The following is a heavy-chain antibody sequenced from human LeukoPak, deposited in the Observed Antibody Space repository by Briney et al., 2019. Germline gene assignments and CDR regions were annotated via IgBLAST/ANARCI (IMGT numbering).Heavy chain of an antibody. V-gene: IGHV4-34*01. J-gene: IGHJ6*03. CDR3: ARQRLGVAGFHSYYYMDV. Sequence: ASETLSLTCAVYGGSFSGYYWSWIRQPPGKGLEWIGEINRSGSTNYNPSLKSRVTISVDTSKNQFSLKLSSVTAADTAMYYCARQRLGVAGFHSYYYMDVWGNGTTVTISS. CDR2: INRSGST. CDR1: GGSFSGYY. D-gene: IGHD6-19*01.